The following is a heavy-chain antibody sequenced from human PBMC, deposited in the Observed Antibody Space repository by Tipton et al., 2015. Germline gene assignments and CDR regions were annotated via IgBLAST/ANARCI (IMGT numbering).Heavy chain of an antibody. CDR3: VRDSNVTTGYYHNVMDV. Sequence: SLRLSCAASGFSFSDYSLNWVRQAPGKGLEWLSYISSSSSTIHYADSVKGRFTISRDNGKNSLYLQMNSLRGEDTALYYCVRDSNVTTGYYHNVMDVWGLGTTVTVSS. CDR1: GFSFSDYS. J-gene: IGHJ6*02. D-gene: IGHD1-1*01. CDR2: ISSSSSTI. V-gene: IGHV3-48*04.